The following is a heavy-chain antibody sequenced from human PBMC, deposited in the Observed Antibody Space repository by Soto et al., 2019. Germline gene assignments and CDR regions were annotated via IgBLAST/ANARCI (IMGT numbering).Heavy chain of an antibody. CDR3: VKDGSSGWPYFGHMDV. CDR1: GFTFSSYG. J-gene: IGHJ6*02. V-gene: IGHV3-30*18. D-gene: IGHD6-19*01. Sequence: GGSLRLSCAASGFTFSSYGMHWVRQAPGKGLEWVAVILYDGSKKYYADSVKGRFTISRDNSKNTMYLQMSSLRGEDTALYYCVKDGSSGWPYFGHMDVWGRGTTVTVSS. CDR2: ILYDGSKK.